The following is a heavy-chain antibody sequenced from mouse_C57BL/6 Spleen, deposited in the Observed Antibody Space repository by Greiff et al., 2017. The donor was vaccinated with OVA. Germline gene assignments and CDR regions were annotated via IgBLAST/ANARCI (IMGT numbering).Heavy chain of an antibody. D-gene: IGHD1-1*01. CDR2: IYPSASDT. Sequence: VQLQQPGAELVRPGSSVKLSCKASGYTFTSYWMDWVKQRPGQGLEWIGNIYPSASDTHYNQKFKDKATLTVDNSSSTAYMQLSSLTSEDSAVYYGAREYYGSLERYWYFDVWGTGTTVTVSS. V-gene: IGHV1-61*01. CDR3: AREYYGSLERYWYFDV. CDR1: GYTFTSYW. J-gene: IGHJ1*03.